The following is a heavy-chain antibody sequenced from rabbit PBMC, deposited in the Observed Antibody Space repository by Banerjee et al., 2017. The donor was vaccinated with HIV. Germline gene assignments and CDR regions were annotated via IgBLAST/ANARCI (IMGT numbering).Heavy chain of an antibody. V-gene: IGHV1S45*01. D-gene: IGHD8-1*01. CDR2: IYSGSSGST. J-gene: IGHJ4*01. CDR3: ARDTHYAGIGFYTGYYFDL. Sequence: QEQLVESGGGLVQPGGSLKLSCKASGFDFSTYGVNWVRQAPGKGLEWIGCIYSGSSGSTYYASWAKGRFTISKTSSTTVTLQMTSLTAADTATYFCARDTHYAGIGFYTGYYFDLWGPGTL. CDR1: GFDFSTYG.